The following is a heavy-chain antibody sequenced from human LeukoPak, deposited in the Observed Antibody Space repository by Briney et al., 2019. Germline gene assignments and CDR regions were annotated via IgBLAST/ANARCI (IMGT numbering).Heavy chain of an antibody. J-gene: IGHJ4*02. Sequence: ASVKVSCKASGGTFSSYTISWLLRAPGQGLEWMGRIIPILGIANYAQKFQGRVTITADKSTSTAYMELSSLRSEDTAVYYCARDRRVGTSCYSSWGQGTLVTVSS. D-gene: IGHD2-2*02. CDR3: ARDRRVGTSCYSS. CDR1: GGTFSSYT. V-gene: IGHV1-69*04. CDR2: IIPILGIA.